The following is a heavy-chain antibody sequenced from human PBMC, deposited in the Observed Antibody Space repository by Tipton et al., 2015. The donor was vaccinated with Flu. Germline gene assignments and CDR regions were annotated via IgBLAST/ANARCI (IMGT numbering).Heavy chain of an antibody. V-gene: IGHV4-39*07. D-gene: IGHD2-21*02. CDR2: IYYTGST. J-gene: IGHJ6*02. CDR1: GGSIRSSTDC. Sequence: TLSLTCTVSGGSIRSSTDCCAWIRQSPGKGLEWIATIYYTGSTYYNVSLKSRVTISVDTSKNQFSLMLSSVTAADTAVYYCARDVGPQIKVTGGMDVWGQGTTVTVSS. CDR3: ARDVGPQIKVTGGMDV.